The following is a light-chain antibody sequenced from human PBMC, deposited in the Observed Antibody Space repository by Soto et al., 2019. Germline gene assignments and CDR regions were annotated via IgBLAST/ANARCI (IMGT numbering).Light chain of an antibody. V-gene: IGKV3D-20*02. CDR3: QHRSNWLGT. Sequence: EIVLTQSPGTLSLSPGERATLSCRASQSVSSSYLAWYQQKPGQAPRLLIYGASSRATGIPDRFSGSGSGTDFTLTISSLEPEDFAVYYCQHRSNWLGTFGPGTKVDIK. J-gene: IGKJ3*01. CDR2: GAS. CDR1: QSVSSSY.